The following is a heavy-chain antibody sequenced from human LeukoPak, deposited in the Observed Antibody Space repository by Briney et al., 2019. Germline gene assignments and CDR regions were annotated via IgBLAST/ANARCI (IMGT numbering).Heavy chain of an antibody. V-gene: IGHV4-4*02. D-gene: IGHD6-13*01. CDR2: IYHSGST. Sequence: SGTLSLTCAVSGGSISSSNWWSWVRQPPGKGLEWIGEIYHSGSTNYNPSLKSRVTISVDKSKNQFSLKLSSVTAADTAVYYCASAYSSWSVGGFLNWFDPRGQGTLVTVSS. CDR1: GGSISSSNW. J-gene: IGHJ5*02. CDR3: ASAYSSWSVGGFLNWFDP.